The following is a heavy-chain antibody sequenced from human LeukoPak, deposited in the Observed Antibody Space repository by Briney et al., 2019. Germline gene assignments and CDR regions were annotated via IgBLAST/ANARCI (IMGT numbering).Heavy chain of an antibody. CDR3: AMHKGVFRYFDYLLTPFDI. CDR2: IIPIFGTT. J-gene: IGHJ3*02. V-gene: IGHV1-69*13. Sequence: ASVKVSCKASGYTFTGYYMHWVRQAPGQGLEWMGGIIPIFGTTNYAQKFQGRVTITADEFTSTAYMELSSLRSEDTAVYYCAMHKGVFRYFDYLLTPFDIWGQGTMVTVSS. CDR1: GYTFTGYY. D-gene: IGHD3-9*01.